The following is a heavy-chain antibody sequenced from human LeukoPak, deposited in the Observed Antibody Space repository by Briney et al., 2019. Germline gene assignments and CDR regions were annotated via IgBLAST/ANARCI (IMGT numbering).Heavy chain of an antibody. CDR1: GFTFSSYG. CDR2: ISGSGGST. J-gene: IGHJ4*02. CDR3: AGDALYYYGSGSYPRHFDY. Sequence: GGSLRLSCAASGFTFSSYGMSWVRQAPGKGLEWVSAISGSGGSTYYADSVKGRFTISRDNSKNTLYLQMNSLRAEDTAVYYCAGDALYYYGSGSYPRHFDYWGQGTLVTVSS. V-gene: IGHV3-23*01. D-gene: IGHD3-10*01.